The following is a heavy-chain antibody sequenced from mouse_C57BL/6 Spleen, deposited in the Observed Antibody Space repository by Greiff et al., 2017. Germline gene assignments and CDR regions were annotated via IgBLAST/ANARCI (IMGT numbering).Heavy chain of an antibody. D-gene: IGHD2-5*01. CDR2: INPGSGGT. CDR1: GYAFTNYL. J-gene: IGHJ3*01. V-gene: IGHV1-54*01. Sequence: QVQLKQSGAELVRPGTSVKVSCKASGYAFTNYLIEWVKQRPGQGLEWIGVINPGSGGTNYNEKFKGKATLTADKSSSTAYMQRSSLTSEDAAVYFCARDYSNYGGFAYWGQGTLVTVSA. CDR3: ARDYSNYGGFAY.